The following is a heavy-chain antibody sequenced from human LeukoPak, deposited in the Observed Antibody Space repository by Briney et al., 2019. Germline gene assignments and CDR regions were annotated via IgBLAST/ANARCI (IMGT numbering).Heavy chain of an antibody. CDR2: INPNSGGT. Sequence: ASAKVSCKASGYTFTGYYMHWVRQAPGQGLEWMGWINPNSGGTNYAQKFQGRVTMTRDTSISTAYMELSRLRSDDTAVYYCARVEGLYYYGSGSSPLFDYWGQGTLVTVSS. CDR3: ARVEGLYYYGSGSSPLFDY. CDR1: GYTFTGYY. D-gene: IGHD3-10*01. V-gene: IGHV1-2*02. J-gene: IGHJ4*02.